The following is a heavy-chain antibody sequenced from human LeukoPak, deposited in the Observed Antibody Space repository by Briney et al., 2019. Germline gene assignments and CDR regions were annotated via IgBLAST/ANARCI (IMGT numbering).Heavy chain of an antibody. CDR1: GFTFTSYA. Sequence: GGSLRLSCAASGFTFTSYAMNWVRQAPGKGLEWVSTISGSGSSTYYVDSVKGRFTISRDNSKNTLYLQMNSLRAEDTAVYYCAKNSRSPQYYYYGMDVWGQGTTVTVSS. CDR3: AKNSRSPQYYYYGMDV. V-gene: IGHV3-23*01. D-gene: IGHD5-12*01. J-gene: IGHJ6*02. CDR2: ISGSGSST.